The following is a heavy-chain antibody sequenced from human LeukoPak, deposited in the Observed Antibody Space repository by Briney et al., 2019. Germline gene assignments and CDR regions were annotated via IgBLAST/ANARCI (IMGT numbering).Heavy chain of an antibody. Sequence: GGSLRLSCAASGFNFKDYDMTWVRQAPGKGLEWVASISASGVSTNYADSVRGRFTISRDNSNRVVYLRMNSLRTEDTAVYYCARSINCSNYHLDYWGQGTRVIVSS. J-gene: IGHJ4*02. CDR3: ARSINCSNYHLDY. V-gene: IGHV3-23*01. CDR2: ISASGVST. CDR1: GFNFKDYD. D-gene: IGHD4-11*01.